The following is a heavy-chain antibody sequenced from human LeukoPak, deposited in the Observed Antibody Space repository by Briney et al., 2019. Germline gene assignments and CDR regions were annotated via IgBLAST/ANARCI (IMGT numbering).Heavy chain of an antibody. J-gene: IGHJ4*02. Sequence: GGSLRLSCAASGFTFSSYWMHWVRQAPGKGLVWVSRINSDGSSTSYADSVKGRFTISRDNAKNTLYLQMNSLRAEDTAVYYCAKSRTMAIDPDPNDYWGQGTLVTVSS. CDR3: AKSRTMAIDPDPNDY. V-gene: IGHV3-74*01. D-gene: IGHD2-8*01. CDR2: INSDGSST. CDR1: GFTFSSYW.